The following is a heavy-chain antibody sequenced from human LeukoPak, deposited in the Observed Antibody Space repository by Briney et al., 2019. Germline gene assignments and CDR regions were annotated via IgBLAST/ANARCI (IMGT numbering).Heavy chain of an antibody. D-gene: IGHD6-19*01. CDR2: INPSGGST. J-gene: IGHJ4*02. CDR1: GYTFTSYY. Sequence: ASVKVSCKASGYTFTSYYMHWVRQAPGQGLEWMGIINPSGGSTSYAQKFQSRVTMTRDMSTSTVYMELSSLRSEDTAVYYCARDPQGSGWYGDFDYWGQGTLVTVSS. CDR3: ARDPQGSGWYGDFDY. V-gene: IGHV1-46*01.